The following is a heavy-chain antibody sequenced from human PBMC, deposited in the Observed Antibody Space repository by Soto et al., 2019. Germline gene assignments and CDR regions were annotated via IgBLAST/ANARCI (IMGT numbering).Heavy chain of an antibody. J-gene: IGHJ4*02. D-gene: IGHD6-19*01. CDR2: ISYDGSNK. CDR1: GFTFSSYG. Sequence: QPGGSLRLSCAASGFTFSSYGVHWVRQAPGKGLEWVAVISYDGSNKYYADSVKGRFTISRDNSKNTLYLQMNSLRAEDTAVYYFAKDKSSGWNCIDYWGQGTLVTVSS. CDR3: AKDKSSGWNCIDY. V-gene: IGHV3-30*18.